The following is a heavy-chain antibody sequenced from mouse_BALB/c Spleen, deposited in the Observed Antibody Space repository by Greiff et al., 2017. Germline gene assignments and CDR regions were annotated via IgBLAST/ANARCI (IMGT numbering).Heavy chain of an antibody. CDR2: IYPGNSDT. CDR3: TRSGGSRYNYYAMDY. V-gene: IGHV1-5*01. CDR1: GYSFTSYW. D-gene: IGHD1-3*01. Sequence: VQLQQSGTVLARPGASVKMSCKASGYSFTSYWMHWVKQRPGQGLEWIGAIYPGNSDTSYNQKFKGKAKLTAVTSASTAYMELSSLTNEDSAVYYCTRSGGSRYNYYAMDYWGQGTSVTVSS. J-gene: IGHJ4*01.